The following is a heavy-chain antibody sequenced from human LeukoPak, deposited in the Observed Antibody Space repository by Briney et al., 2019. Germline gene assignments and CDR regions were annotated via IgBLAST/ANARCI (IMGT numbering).Heavy chain of an antibody. CDR2: IYSGGST. Sequence: GGSLRLSCAAFGFTVSNSYMSWVRQAPGKGLEWVSVIYSGGSTYYADSVKGRFAISRDNSKNTLYLQMNSLRAEDTAVYYCAKGDITMIPDWGQGTLVTVSS. V-gene: IGHV3-53*01. J-gene: IGHJ4*02. CDR3: AKGDITMIPD. D-gene: IGHD3-22*01. CDR1: GFTVSNSY.